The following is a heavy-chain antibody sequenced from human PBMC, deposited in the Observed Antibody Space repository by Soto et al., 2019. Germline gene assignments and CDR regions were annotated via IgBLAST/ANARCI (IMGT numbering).Heavy chain of an antibody. D-gene: IGHD1-7*01. V-gene: IGHV1-18*01. CDR3: ARGSLAGITWADY. Sequence: ASVKVSCKGSGYTLSNYGISWVRQAPRQGLEWMGWISAYSGNTDYAQKFQGRITLTTDSPTNTVYMELKSLKSDDTAVYYCARGSLAGITWADYWGQGTQVTVSS. J-gene: IGHJ4*02. CDR1: GYTLSNYG. CDR2: ISAYSGNT.